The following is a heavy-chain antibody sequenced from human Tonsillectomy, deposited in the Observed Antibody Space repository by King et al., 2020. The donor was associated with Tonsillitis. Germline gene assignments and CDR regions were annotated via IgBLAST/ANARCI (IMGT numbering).Heavy chain of an antibody. D-gene: IGHD2-15*01. Sequence: QLVQSGGGLVQPGGSLRLSCAASGFTFSSYSMNWVRQAPGKGLEWVSYISSSSSTIYYADSVKGRFTISRDNAKNSLYLQMNSLRDEDTAVYYCARDQGGCSGGSCTNFDYWGQGTLVTVSS. CDR2: ISSSSSTI. CDR3: ARDQGGCSGGSCTNFDY. V-gene: IGHV3-48*02. CDR1: GFTFSSYS. J-gene: IGHJ4*02.